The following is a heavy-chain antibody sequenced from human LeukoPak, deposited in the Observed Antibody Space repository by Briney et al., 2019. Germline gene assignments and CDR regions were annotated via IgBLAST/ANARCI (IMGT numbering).Heavy chain of an antibody. Sequence: ASVKVSCKASGYTFTVYYMHWVRQAPGQGLEWMGRINPNSGGTNYAQKFQGRVTMTRDTSISTAYMELSRLRSDDTAVYYCARVKAAAGNVYYFDYWGQGTLVTVSS. J-gene: IGHJ4*02. V-gene: IGHV1-2*06. D-gene: IGHD6-13*01. CDR3: ARVKAAAGNVYYFDY. CDR2: INPNSGGT. CDR1: GYTFTVYY.